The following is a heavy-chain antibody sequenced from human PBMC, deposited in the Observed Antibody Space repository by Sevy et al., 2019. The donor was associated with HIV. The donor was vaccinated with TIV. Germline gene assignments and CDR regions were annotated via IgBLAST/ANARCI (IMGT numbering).Heavy chain of an antibody. Sequence: ASVKVSCKASGYTFTSYGISWVRQAPGQGLEWMGWISAYNGNTNYAQKLQGRVTMTTDTSTSTAYMERRSLRSDDTAVYYCARDHIVGALFGAGYFDYWGQGTLVTVSS. CDR1: GYTFTSYG. D-gene: IGHD1-26*01. J-gene: IGHJ4*02. V-gene: IGHV1-18*01. CDR3: ARDHIVGALFGAGYFDY. CDR2: ISAYNGNT.